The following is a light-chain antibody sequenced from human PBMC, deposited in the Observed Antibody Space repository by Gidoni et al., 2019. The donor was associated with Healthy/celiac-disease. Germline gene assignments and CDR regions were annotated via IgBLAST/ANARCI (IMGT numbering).Light chain of an antibody. CDR1: QSVLYSSNNKNY. J-gene: IGKJ3*01. Sequence: DIVMTQSPDSLAVSLGERATINCKSSQSVLYSSNNKNYLAWYQQKPGQPPKLLMYWESTREAGGPDRFSGSGSGTDFTLTISSLQAEDVAVYYCQQYYSTPFFGPGTKVDIK. CDR3: QQYYSTPF. CDR2: WES. V-gene: IGKV4-1*01.